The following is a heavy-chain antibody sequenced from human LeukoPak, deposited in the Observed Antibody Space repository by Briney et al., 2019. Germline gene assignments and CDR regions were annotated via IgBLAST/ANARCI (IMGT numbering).Heavy chain of an antibody. CDR2: IYSGGST. D-gene: IGHD2-8*01. V-gene: IGHV3-53*01. CDR3: ARLIHRYMDV. J-gene: IGHJ6*03. Sequence: GGSLRLSCAASGFTVSSNYMSWVRQAPGKGLEWVSVIYSGGSTYYADSVKGRFTISRDNSKNTLYLQMDSLRAEDTAVYYCARLIHRYMDVWGKGTTVTVSS. CDR1: GFTVSSNY.